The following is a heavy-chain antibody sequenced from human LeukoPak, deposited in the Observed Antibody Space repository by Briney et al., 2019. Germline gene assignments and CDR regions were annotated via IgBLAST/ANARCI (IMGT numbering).Heavy chain of an antibody. CDR1: GYTFTGYY. CDR3: ARGAYSYWGSRLDY. Sequence: ASVKPCCKASGYTFTGYYMHWVRQAPGQGLEWMRWINTNSGNTNYAQKFQGRVTMSSDTSISTAYMELSKLTSDDTAVYYCARGAYSYWGSRLDYWGQGTLVIVS. CDR2: INTNSGNT. D-gene: IGHD7-27*01. J-gene: IGHJ4*02. V-gene: IGHV1-2*02.